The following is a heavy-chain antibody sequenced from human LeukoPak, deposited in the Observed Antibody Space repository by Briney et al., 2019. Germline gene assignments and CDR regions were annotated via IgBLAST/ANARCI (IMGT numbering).Heavy chain of an antibody. D-gene: IGHD6-19*01. CDR2: ISHSGST. CDR3: ARGEVDSSGWYGGPQDY. CDR1: GGSFSGYY. Sequence: SGTLSLTCAVYGGSFSGYYWSWIRQPPGKGLEWIGEISHSGSTNYNPSLKSRVTISVDTSKNQCSLKLSSVTAADTAVYYCARGEVDSSGWYGGPQDYWGQGTLVTVSS. V-gene: IGHV4-34*01. J-gene: IGHJ4*02.